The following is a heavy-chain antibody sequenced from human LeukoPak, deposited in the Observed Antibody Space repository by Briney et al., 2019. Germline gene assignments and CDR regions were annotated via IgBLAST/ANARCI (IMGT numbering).Heavy chain of an antibody. Sequence: TGGSLRLSCEASGLIFSDYYINWIRQAPGKGLEWIAYITGSGSSIYYADSVKGRFSVSRDNARNVVFLQMDSLTVDDSGVYFCTRDPEYGGNWGQGTLVTVSS. CDR2: ITGSGSSI. D-gene: IGHD5-12*01. CDR3: TRDPEYGGN. J-gene: IGHJ4*02. V-gene: IGHV3-11*01. CDR1: GLIFSDYY.